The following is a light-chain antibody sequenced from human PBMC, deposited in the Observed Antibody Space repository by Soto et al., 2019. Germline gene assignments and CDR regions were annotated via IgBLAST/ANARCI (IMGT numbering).Light chain of an antibody. V-gene: IGKV1-9*01. Sequence: DIQLTQSPSFLSASVGDRVSITCRASQGISSYLAWYQQRPGKAPSLLMYGASTLQRGVPSRFSGSASGTTFTLTINNLQPEDFATYYRQQLNNFPRTFGQGTKVE. CDR1: QGISSY. CDR3: QQLNNFPRT. J-gene: IGKJ1*01. CDR2: GAS.